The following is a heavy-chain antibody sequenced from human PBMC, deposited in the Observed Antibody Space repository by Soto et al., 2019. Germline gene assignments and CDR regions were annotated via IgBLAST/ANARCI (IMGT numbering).Heavy chain of an antibody. V-gene: IGHV3-30-3*01. Sequence: GGSLRLSCAASGFTFSSYAMHWVRQAPGKGLGWVAVISYDGSNKYYADSVKGRFTISRDNSKNTLYVQMNSLRPEDTAVYYCARAPDIVLIRAYYYYGMDVWGQGTTVTVSS. J-gene: IGHJ6*02. CDR3: ARAPDIVLIRAYYYYGMDV. CDR1: GFTFSSYA. D-gene: IGHD2-8*01. CDR2: ISYDGSNK.